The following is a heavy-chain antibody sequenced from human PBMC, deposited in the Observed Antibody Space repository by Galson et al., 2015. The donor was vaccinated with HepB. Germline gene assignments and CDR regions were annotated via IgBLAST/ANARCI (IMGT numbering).Heavy chain of an antibody. CDR2: INPSGGST. V-gene: IGHV1-46*01. J-gene: IGHJ6*02. CDR1: GYSFINYY. Sequence: SVKVSCKASGYSFINYYVHWVRQAPGQGLEWMGIINPSGGSTNYAQKFQGRVTMTRDTSASTVYMELSSVRFEDTAVYYCASDPRVQHSGYLYRMDRWGQGAPVTVPS. CDR3: ASDPRVQHSGYLYRMDR. D-gene: IGHD5-12*01.